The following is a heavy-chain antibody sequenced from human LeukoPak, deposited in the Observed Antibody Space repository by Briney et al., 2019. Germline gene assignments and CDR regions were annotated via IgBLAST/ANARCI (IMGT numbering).Heavy chain of an antibody. Sequence: RTGGSLRLSCAASGFTFSTYAMTWVRQAPGEGLEWVSVISGSGDNAYYADSVKGRFTISRDSAKNSLYLQMNSLRAEDTAVYYCARGPVWGSYSSDAFDIWGQGTMVTVSS. J-gene: IGHJ3*02. CDR3: ARGPVWGSYSSDAFDI. V-gene: IGHV3-23*01. CDR1: GFTFSTYA. CDR2: ISGSGDNA. D-gene: IGHD3-16*01.